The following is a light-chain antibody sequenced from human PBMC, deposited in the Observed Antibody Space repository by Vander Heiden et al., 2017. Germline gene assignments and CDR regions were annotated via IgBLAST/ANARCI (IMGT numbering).Light chain of an antibody. CDR3: QRYNTYSRT. V-gene: IGKV1-5*01. CDR1: QSIGNL. Sequence: DIEMTQSPSTLSASVVDRGTITSRASQSIGNLLAWYQKKPGRATKLLIYDASTLETGVPSRFSGSGSGKEFTLTISSLKTDDFAIYYCQRYNTYSRTFGQGTNVEI. CDR2: DAS. J-gene: IGKJ1*01.